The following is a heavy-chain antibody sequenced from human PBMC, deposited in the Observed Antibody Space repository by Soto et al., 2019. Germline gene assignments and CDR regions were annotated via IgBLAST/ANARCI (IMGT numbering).Heavy chain of an antibody. CDR3: ARLVGDGISLYGMDV. CDR2: IYPGDSDT. CDR1: GYSFTTFW. Sequence: GESLKISFKGSGYSFTTFWIGWVRQMSGKGLEWMVIIYPGDSDTKYSPSFQGQVTMSVDKSTSTAYLQWSSLRASDTAMYYCARLVGDGISLYGMDVWGQGTTVTVS. J-gene: IGHJ6*02. D-gene: IGHD2-21*02. V-gene: IGHV5-51*01.